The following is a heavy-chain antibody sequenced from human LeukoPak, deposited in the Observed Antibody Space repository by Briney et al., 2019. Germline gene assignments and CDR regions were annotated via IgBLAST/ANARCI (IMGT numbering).Heavy chain of an antibody. CDR1: GFTFSSYA. CDR3: AKGPSSTTCCPFDY. J-gene: IGHJ4*02. CDR2: LTGSGDAT. V-gene: IGHV3-23*01. D-gene: IGHD2-2*01. Sequence: GESLKISCAASGFTFSSYAMAWVRQAPGKGLEWVSVLTGSGDATYYADSVKGRFIISRDNSKNTLYLQINNLRAEDTAVYYCAKGPSSTTCCPFDYWGQGTLVTVSS.